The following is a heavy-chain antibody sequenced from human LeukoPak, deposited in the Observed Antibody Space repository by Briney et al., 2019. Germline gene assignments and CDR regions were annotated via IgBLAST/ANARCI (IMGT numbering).Heavy chain of an antibody. CDR3: AKDDAWLRFGE. Sequence: GGSLRLSCAASGFTFSNHGMNWVRQAPGKGLEWVSGISPSGDIAYYADSVKGRFTISRDNSKNTLYLEVISLTAEDTAVYYCAKDDAWLRFGEWSQGTLVTVSS. CDR1: GFTFSNHG. CDR2: ISPSGDIA. J-gene: IGHJ4*02. D-gene: IGHD3-10*01. V-gene: IGHV3-23*01.